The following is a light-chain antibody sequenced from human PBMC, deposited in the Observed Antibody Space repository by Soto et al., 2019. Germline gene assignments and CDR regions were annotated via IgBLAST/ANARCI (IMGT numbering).Light chain of an antibody. CDR1: QSIRSW. CDR2: DGS. J-gene: IGKJ1*01. Sequence: DIQMTQSPSILSASVGDRVTITCRASQSIRSWLAWYQQKPGKAPKLLIYDGSSLESGVPSRFSGSGSGTEFTLTISSLQSEDFTVYSWRQDHTLWAFGYGTKVDI. CDR3: RQDHTLWA. V-gene: IGKV1-5*01.